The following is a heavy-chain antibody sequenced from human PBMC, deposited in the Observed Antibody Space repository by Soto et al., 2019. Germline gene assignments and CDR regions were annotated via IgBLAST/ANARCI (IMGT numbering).Heavy chain of an antibody. CDR2: ISYDGNVA. CDR1: GFTFSNYG. D-gene: IGHD3-9*01. CDR3: AKEGPITDWYFDY. J-gene: IGHJ4*02. Sequence: QVQLVESGGGVVQPGRSLRLSCAASGFTFSNYGMHWVRQAPGKGLEWVIVISYDGNVAYYADSGKGRFTIYRDNSKNTLYLQMNSLRTEDTAMYYCAKEGPITDWYFDYWGQGTLVTVSS. V-gene: IGHV3-30*18.